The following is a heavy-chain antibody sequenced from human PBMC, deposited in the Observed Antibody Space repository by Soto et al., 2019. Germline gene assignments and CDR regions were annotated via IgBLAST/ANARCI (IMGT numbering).Heavy chain of an antibody. CDR2: ISGSGGST. CDR1: GFTFSMYA. CDR3: AKDQVVVPAAIIC. Sequence: EVQVLESGGGLVQPGGSLRLSCAASGFTFSMYAMTWVRQAPGKGLEWVSGISGSGGSTYYADSVKGRFTISRDSSKNTLYLQMNSLRAEDTAVYYCAKDQVVVPAAIICWGQGTLVTVSS. V-gene: IGHV3-23*01. D-gene: IGHD2-2*01. J-gene: IGHJ4*02.